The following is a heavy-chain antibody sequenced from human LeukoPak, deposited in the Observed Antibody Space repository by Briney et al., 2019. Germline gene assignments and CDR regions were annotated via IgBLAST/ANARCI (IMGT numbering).Heavy chain of an antibody. Sequence: SETLSLTCTVSGGSISSSSYYWGWIRQPPGKGLEWIGSIYYSGSTYYNPSLKSRVTISVDTSKNQFSLKLSSVTAADTAVYYCARQGAGELGYYYYYMDVWGKGTTVTISS. J-gene: IGHJ6*03. D-gene: IGHD1-26*01. CDR3: ARQGAGELGYYYYYMDV. V-gene: IGHV4-39*01. CDR1: GGSISSSSYY. CDR2: IYYSGST.